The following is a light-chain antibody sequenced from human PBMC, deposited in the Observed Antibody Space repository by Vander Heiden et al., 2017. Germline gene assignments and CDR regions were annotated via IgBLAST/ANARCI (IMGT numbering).Light chain of an antibody. J-gene: IGKJ4*01. CDR2: KAS. V-gene: IGKV1-5*03. Sequence: DIQMTQSPSTLSASVGDRVTTTCRASQSVSSWLAWYQQKPGKAPRLLIYKASTLESGVPSGFSGSGSGTEFTLTISTLQPDDFATYYCQQYNSYPPTFGGGTKVEIK. CDR3: QQYNSYPPT. CDR1: QSVSSW.